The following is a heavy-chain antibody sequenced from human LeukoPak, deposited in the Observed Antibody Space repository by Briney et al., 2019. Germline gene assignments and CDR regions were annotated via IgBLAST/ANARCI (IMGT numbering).Heavy chain of an antibody. CDR3: VKGTTGYCSSTSCYAFDI. Sequence: GGSLRLSCAASGFTFSSYAMSWVRQAPGKGLEWVSAISGSGGSTYYADSVKGRFTISRDNSKNTLYLQMNSLRAEDTAVYYCVKGTTGYCSSTSCYAFDIWGQGTMVTVSS. J-gene: IGHJ3*02. V-gene: IGHV3-23*01. CDR1: GFTFSSYA. D-gene: IGHD2-2*01. CDR2: ISGSGGST.